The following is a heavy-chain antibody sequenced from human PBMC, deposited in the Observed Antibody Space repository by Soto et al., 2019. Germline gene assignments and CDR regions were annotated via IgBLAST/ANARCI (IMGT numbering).Heavy chain of an antibody. CDR2: IYPGDSDT. CDR3: ARWDYGPPYYYYGMDV. Sequence: GESLKISCKGSGYSFTSYWIGWVRQMPGKGLEWMGIIYPGDSDTRYSPSFQGQVTISADKSISTAYLQWSSLKASDTAMYYCARWDYGPPYYYYGMDVWGQGTTVTVSS. CDR1: GYSFTSYW. J-gene: IGHJ6*02. V-gene: IGHV5-51*01. D-gene: IGHD3-10*01.